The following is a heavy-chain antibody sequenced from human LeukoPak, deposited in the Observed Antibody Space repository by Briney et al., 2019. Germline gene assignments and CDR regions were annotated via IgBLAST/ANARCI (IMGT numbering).Heavy chain of an antibody. CDR1: GGSISSYY. CDR2: IFYSGGT. V-gene: IGHV4-59*01. CDR3: AREERDPFTIDY. J-gene: IGHJ4*02. Sequence: SETLSLTCTVSGGSISSYYWSWIRQPPGEGLEWIGYIFYSGGTNYNPPLKSRVTISVDTPKNQFTLKLSSVTAADTAVYYCAREERDPFTIDYWGQGTLVTVSS.